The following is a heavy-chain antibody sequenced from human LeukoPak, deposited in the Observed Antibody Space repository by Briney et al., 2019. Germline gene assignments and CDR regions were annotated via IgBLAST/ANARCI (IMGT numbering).Heavy chain of an antibody. CDR2: IYPGDSDT. V-gene: IGHV5-51*01. CDR1: GYSFTSYW. J-gene: IGHJ4*02. CDR3: ARRRSNSCGQYYFDY. D-gene: IGHD6-13*01. Sequence: GESLKISCKGCGYSFTSYWIGWVRQMPGKGLEWMGIIYPGDSDTRYSPSFQGQVTISADKSISTAYLQWSSLKASDTALYYCARRRSNSCGQYYFDYWGQGTLVTVSS.